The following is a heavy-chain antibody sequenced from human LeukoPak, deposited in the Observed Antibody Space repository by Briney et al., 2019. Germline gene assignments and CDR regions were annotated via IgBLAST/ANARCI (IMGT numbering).Heavy chain of an antibody. CDR3: ARLEQWRAGHIDY. D-gene: IGHD6-19*01. CDR2: IYPGDSDT. Sequence: GESLKISCKGSRYSFTSYWIGWVRQMPGKGLEWMGIIYPGDSDTRYSPSFQGQVTISADKSITTAYLQWSSLKASDTAMYYCARLEQWRAGHIDYWGQGTLVTVSS. CDR1: RYSFTSYW. J-gene: IGHJ4*02. V-gene: IGHV5-51*01.